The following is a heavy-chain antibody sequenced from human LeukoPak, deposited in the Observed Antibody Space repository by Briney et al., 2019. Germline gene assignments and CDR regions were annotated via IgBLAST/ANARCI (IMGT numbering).Heavy chain of an antibody. CDR3: ARDPSMVRGVILPPYDY. J-gene: IGHJ4*02. CDR1: GFTFSSYA. CDR2: ISYDGSNK. D-gene: IGHD3-10*01. Sequence: GGSLRLSCAASGFTFSSYAMHWVRHAPGKGLEWVAVISYDGSNKYYADSVKGRFTISRDNSKNTLYLQMNSLRAEDTAVYYCARDPSMVRGVILPPYDYWGQGTLVTVSS. V-gene: IGHV3-30-3*01.